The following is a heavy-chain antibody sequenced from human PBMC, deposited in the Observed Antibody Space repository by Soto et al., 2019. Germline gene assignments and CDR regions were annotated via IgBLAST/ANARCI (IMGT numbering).Heavy chain of an antibody. Sequence: SETPSLTCTVSGGSISSGDYYWSWIRQPPGKGLEWIGYIYYSGSTYYNPSLKSRVTISVDTSKNQFSLKLSSVTAADTAVYYCARNLYYYYGMDVWGQGTTVTVSS. CDR2: IYYSGST. CDR3: ARNLYYYYGMDV. V-gene: IGHV4-30-4*01. CDR1: GGSISSGDYY. J-gene: IGHJ6*02.